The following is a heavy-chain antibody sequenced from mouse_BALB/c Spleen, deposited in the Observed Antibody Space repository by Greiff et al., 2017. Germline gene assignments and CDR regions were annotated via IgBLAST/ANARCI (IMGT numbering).Heavy chain of an antibody. D-gene: IGHD1-1*01. CDR2: IDPANGNT. V-gene: IGHV14-3*02. J-gene: IGHJ4*01. Sequence: EVQLQESGAELVKPGASVKLSCTASGFNIKDTYMHWVKQRPEQGLEWIGRIDPANGNTKYDPKFQGKATITADTSSNTAYLQLSSLTSEDTAVYYCARMYYGTFYYAMDYWGQGTSVTVSS. CDR3: ARMYYGTFYYAMDY. CDR1: GFNIKDTY.